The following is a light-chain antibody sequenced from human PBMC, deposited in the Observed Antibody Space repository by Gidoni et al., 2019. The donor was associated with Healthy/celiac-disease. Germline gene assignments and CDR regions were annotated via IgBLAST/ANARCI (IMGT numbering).Light chain of an antibody. Sequence: QSALTQPPSASGSPGQSVTISCTGTSRDVGGYNYVSWYQQHPGKAPKLMIYEVSKRPSGVPDRFSGSKSGNTASLTVSGLQAEDEADYYCSSYAGRWVFGGGTKLTVL. CDR2: EVS. V-gene: IGLV2-8*01. CDR3: SSYAGRWV. J-gene: IGLJ3*02. CDR1: SRDVGGYNY.